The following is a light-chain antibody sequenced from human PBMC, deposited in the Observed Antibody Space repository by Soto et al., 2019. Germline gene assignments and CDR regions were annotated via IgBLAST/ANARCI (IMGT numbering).Light chain of an antibody. J-gene: IGKJ3*01. V-gene: IGKV1-6*01. CDR2: GAT. CDR1: QGINND. Sequence: AIQVTHSPPSLSASVGDRVTITCRASQGINNDLAWYQQKPGKAPKLLIYGATNLHTGVPSRFSGSGSGTDFTLTISSLQPEDFATYYCQQSYSTPFTFGPGTKVDIK. CDR3: QQSYSTPFT.